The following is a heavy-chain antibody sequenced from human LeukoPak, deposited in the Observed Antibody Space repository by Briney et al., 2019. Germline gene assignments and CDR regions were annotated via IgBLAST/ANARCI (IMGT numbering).Heavy chain of an antibody. CDR3: ARDFCSGGSCYPDAFDI. J-gene: IGHJ3*02. Sequence: GGSLRLSCAASGFTFNTYEMSWVRQAPGKGLEWVSCVSSSGTTMYHADSVKGRFTISRDNSKNTLYLQMNSLRAEDTAVYYCARDFCSGGSCYPDAFDIWGQGTMVTVSS. V-gene: IGHV3-48*03. CDR1: GFTFNTYE. D-gene: IGHD2-15*01. CDR2: VSSSGTTM.